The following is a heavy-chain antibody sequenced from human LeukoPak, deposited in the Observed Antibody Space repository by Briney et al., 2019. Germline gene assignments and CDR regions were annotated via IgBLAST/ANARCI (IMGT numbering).Heavy chain of an antibody. Sequence: GGSLRLSCAASGFTVSSNYMSWVRQAPGKGLEWVSVIYSGGSTYYADSVKGRFTISRDNPKNTLYLQMNSLRAEDTAVYYCARERLRWGFDPWGQGTLVTVSS. CDR3: ARERLRWGFDP. J-gene: IGHJ5*02. V-gene: IGHV3-66*01. CDR2: IYSGGST. CDR1: GFTVSSNY. D-gene: IGHD4-23*01.